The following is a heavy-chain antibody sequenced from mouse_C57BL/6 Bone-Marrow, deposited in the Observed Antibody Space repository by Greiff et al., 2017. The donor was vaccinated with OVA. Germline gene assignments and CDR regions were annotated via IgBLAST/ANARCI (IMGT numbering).Heavy chain of an antibody. V-gene: IGHV1-19*01. Sequence: VQLQQSGPVLVKPGASVKMSCKASGYTFTDYYMNWVKQSHGKSLEWIGVINPYNGGTSYNQKFKGKATLTVDKSSSTAYMELNSLTSEDSAVYYCARDYYYGSSSYYAMDYWGQGASVTVSS. CDR3: ARDYYYGSSSYYAMDY. CDR1: GYTFTDYY. J-gene: IGHJ4*01. CDR2: INPYNGGT. D-gene: IGHD1-1*01.